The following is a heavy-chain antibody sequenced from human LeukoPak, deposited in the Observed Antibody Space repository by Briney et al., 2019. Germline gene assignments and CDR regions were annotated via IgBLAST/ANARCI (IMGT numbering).Heavy chain of an antibody. V-gene: IGHV3-7*01. D-gene: IGHD3-3*01. J-gene: IGHJ4*02. CDR1: GFTFSSYW. Sequence: PGGSLRLSCAGSGFTFSSYWMSWVRQAPGKGREWGANIKQDGSEKYYVDSVKGRFTISRDNAKNSLYLQMNSLRAEDTAVYYCARYYDFWSGYYRYSKEGFDYWGQGTLVTVSS. CDR3: ARYYDFWSGYYRYSKEGFDY. CDR2: IKQDGSEK.